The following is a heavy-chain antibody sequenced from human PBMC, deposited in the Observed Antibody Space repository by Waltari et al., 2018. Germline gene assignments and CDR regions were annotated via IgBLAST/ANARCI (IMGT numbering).Heavy chain of an antibody. CDR3: TREDDGNDSGAFDL. V-gene: IGHV3-49*04. Sequence: EVQLVESGGDLVQPGRSLRLSCTGSGFTFRDYAINWVRQAPGKGLEGLGFMRSNDSPGGTSFAASVGGRFSISRDYYKRTAYLEMNALQTDDSATYYCTREDDGNDSGAFDLWGQGTLVTVSS. CDR2: MRSNDSPGGT. D-gene: IGHD5-12*01. J-gene: IGHJ3*01. CDR1: GFTFRDYA.